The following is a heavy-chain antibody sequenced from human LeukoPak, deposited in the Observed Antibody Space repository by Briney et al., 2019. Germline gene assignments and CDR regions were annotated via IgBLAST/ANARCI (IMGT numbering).Heavy chain of an antibody. J-gene: IGHJ5*02. V-gene: IGHV3-9*01. CDR3: AKDVNQLLFSTAGNRLDP. D-gene: IGHD2-2*01. CDR2: ISWNSGSI. CDR1: GFTFDDYA. Sequence: GRSLRLSCAASGFTFDDYAMHWVRQAPGKGLEWVSGISWNSGSIGYADSVKGRFTISRDNAKNSLSLQMSSLRAEDTALYYRAKDVNQLLFSTAGNRLDPWGQGTLVTVSP.